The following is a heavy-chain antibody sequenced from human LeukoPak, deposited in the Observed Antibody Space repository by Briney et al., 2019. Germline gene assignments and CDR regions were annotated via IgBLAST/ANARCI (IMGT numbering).Heavy chain of an antibody. J-gene: IGHJ4*02. CDR2: ISSSSSYI. V-gene: IGHV3-21*01. D-gene: IGHD1-26*01. CDR3: ARPSGSYHTYFDY. Sequence: GGSLRLSCAASGFTFSSYSMNWVRQAPGKGLEWVSSISSSSSYIYYADSVKGRFTISRDNAKNSLYLQMNSLRAEDTAVYYCARPSGSYHTYFDYWGQGTLVTVSS. CDR1: GFTFSSYS.